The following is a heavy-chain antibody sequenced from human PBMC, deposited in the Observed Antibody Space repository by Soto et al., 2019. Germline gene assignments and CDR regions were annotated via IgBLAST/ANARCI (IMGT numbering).Heavy chain of an antibody. V-gene: IGHV3-74*01. CDR3: ERGTLTSIDMVDY. CDR2: IRGDGTRT. Sequence: EVPLVESGGALVQPGGSLRLSCAASGFTFSTYWMHWVRQGPGKGLVWVSRIRGDGTRTNYADSVRGRFTVSRDNPKNTLYLQINSLTAELTAVYYCERGTLTSIDMVDYWGQGTLVTVSS. D-gene: IGHD2-21*01. J-gene: IGHJ4*02. CDR1: GFTFSTYW.